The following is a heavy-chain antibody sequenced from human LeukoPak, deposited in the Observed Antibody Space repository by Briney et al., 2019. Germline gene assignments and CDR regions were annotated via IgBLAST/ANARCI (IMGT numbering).Heavy chain of an antibody. CDR3: ARGPPTDYYDSSGFYYLFDY. Sequence: PSETLSLTCTVSGGSISSYYWSWIRQPPGKGLEWIGYIYYSGSTNYNPSLKSRVTISEDTSKNQFSLKLSSVTAADTAVYFCARGPPTDYYDSSGFYYLFDYWGQGTLV. J-gene: IGHJ4*02. CDR1: GGSISSYY. V-gene: IGHV4-59*12. D-gene: IGHD3-22*01. CDR2: IYYSGST.